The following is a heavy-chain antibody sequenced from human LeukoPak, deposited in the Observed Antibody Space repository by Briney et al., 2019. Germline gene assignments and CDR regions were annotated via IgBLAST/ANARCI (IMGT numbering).Heavy chain of an antibody. J-gene: IGHJ4*02. CDR3: ARHLYSESYYF. CDR2: IFYSGTT. V-gene: IGHV4-39*01. CDR1: GGSISSNSHY. Sequence: KPSETLSLTCTVSGGSISSNSHYWGWIRQTPGKGLEWIGSIFYSGTTYYNPSLKSRVTISIDTSKNQFSLKLSSVTAADTAVYHCARHLYSESYYFWGQGTLVTVSS. D-gene: IGHD1-26*01.